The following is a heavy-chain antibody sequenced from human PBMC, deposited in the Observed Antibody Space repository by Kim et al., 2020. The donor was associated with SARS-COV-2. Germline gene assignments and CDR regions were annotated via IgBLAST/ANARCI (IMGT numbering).Heavy chain of an antibody. D-gene: IGHD3-10*01. Sequence: GGSLRLSCAASGFTFSSYSMNWVRQAPGKGLEWVSYISSSSSTIYYADSVKGRFTISRDNAKNSLYLQMNSLRDEDTAVYYCARFLVYYGSDHYGMDVWGQGTTVTVSS. CDR2: ISSSSSTI. V-gene: IGHV3-48*02. CDR1: GFTFSSYS. CDR3: ARFLVYYGSDHYGMDV. J-gene: IGHJ6*02.